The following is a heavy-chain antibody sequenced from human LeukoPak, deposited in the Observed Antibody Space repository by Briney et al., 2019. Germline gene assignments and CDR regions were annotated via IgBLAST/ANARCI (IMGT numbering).Heavy chain of an antibody. V-gene: IGHV3-64*01. Sequence: PGGSLRLSCAASGFTFSGYAMHWVRQAPGKGLEYVSAISSNGGSTYYANSVKGRFTISRDNSKNTLYLQMGSLRAEDMAVYYCAREGYYDFWSGSGSYYFDYWGQGTLVTVSS. CDR2: ISSNGGST. CDR3: AREGYYDFWSGSGSYYFDY. J-gene: IGHJ4*02. D-gene: IGHD3-3*01. CDR1: GFTFSGYA.